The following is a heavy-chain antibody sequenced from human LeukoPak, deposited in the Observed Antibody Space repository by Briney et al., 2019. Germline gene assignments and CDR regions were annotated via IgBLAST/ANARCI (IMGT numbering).Heavy chain of an antibody. D-gene: IGHD5-18*01. CDR1: GFTVSSNY. CDR3: ASRGYSYGYGDYFDY. Sequence: GGPLRLSCAASGFTVSSNYMSWVRQAPGKGLEWVSAISGSGGSTYYADSVKGRFTISRDNSKNTLYLQMNSLRAEDTAVYYCASRGYSYGYGDYFDYWGQGTLVTVSS. CDR2: ISGSGGST. J-gene: IGHJ4*02. V-gene: IGHV3-23*01.